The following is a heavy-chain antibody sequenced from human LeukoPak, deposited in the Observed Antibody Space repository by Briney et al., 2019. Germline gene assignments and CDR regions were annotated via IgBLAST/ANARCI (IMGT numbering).Heavy chain of an antibody. CDR2: IYSGGST. CDR1: GFTVSSNY. V-gene: IGHV3-53*01. Sequence: GGSLRLSCAASGFTVSSNYMSWVRRAPGKGLEWVSVIYSGGSTYYADSVKGRFTISRDNSKNTLYLQMNSLRAEDTAVYYCARDRMLLDSSGYYYPDGFDYWGQGTLVTVSS. J-gene: IGHJ4*02. D-gene: IGHD3-22*01. CDR3: ARDRMLLDSSGYYYPDGFDY.